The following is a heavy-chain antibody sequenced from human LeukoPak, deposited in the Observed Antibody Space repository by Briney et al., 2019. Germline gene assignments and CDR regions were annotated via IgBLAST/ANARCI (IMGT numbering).Heavy chain of an antibody. J-gene: IGHJ6*03. CDR1: GYTFTGYY. CDR3: ARQRYFDWYYYMDV. CDR2: INPNSGGT. V-gene: IGHV1-2*02. Sequence: GASVKVSCKASGYTFTGYYMHWVRQAPGQGLEWMGWINPNSGGTNYAQKFQGRVTMTRDTSISTAYMELSRLRSDDTAVYYCARQRYFDWYYYMDVWGKGTTVTISS. D-gene: IGHD3-9*01.